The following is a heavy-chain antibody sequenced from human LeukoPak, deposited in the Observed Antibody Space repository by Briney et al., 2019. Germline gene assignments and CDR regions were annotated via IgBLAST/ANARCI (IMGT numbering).Heavy chain of an antibody. V-gene: IGHV3-48*01. Sequence: GGSLRLSCAASGFTFSSYSMNWVRQAPGKGLEWVSYISSSSSTIYYADSVKGRFTISRDSAKNSLYLQMNSLRAEDTAVYYCAREGASYGNHYFDYWGQGTLVTVSS. CDR2: ISSSSSTI. D-gene: IGHD5-18*01. CDR3: AREGASYGNHYFDY. J-gene: IGHJ4*02. CDR1: GFTFSSYS.